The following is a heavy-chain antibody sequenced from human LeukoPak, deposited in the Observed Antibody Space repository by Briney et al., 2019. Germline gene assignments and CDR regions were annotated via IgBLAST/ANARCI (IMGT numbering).Heavy chain of an antibody. CDR1: GGSISSSRSY. CDR3: GGEGYSINWFFY. J-gene: IGHJ4*02. Sequence: PSETLSLTCTVSGGSISSSRSYWGWIRQSPGKGLEWIGSSSSSGPTYYNPSLKNRVTLSLDTTHNPFSLTLTSLTAADTAVYYCGGEGYSINWFFYWGQGTMVTVSS. D-gene: IGHD1-1*01. CDR2: SSSSGPT. V-gene: IGHV4-39*07.